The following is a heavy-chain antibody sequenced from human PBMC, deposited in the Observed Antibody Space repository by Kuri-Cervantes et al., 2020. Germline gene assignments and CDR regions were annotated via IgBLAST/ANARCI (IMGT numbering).Heavy chain of an antibody. CDR3: ARETIPQWLVPLSYYYYYGMDV. Sequence: ASVKVSCKASGYTFTSYDINWVRQATGQGLEWMGWMNPNSGNTGYAQKFQGRVTMTRNTSISTAYMELSSLRSEDTAVYCCARETIPQWLVPLSYYYYYGMDVWGQGTTVTVSS. V-gene: IGHV1-8*01. J-gene: IGHJ6*02. CDR2: MNPNSGNT. CDR1: GYTFTSYD. D-gene: IGHD6-19*01.